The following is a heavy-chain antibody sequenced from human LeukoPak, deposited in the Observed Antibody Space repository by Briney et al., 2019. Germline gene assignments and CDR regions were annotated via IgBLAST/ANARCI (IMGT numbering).Heavy chain of an antibody. CDR2: IYYSGST. V-gene: IGHV4-59*12. CDR3: ARVRAAAVPYYFDY. CDR1: GVSISNYY. J-gene: IGHJ4*02. Sequence: SETLSLTCTVSGVSISNYYWSWIRQPPGKGLEWIGYIYYSGSTNYNPSLKSRVTISVDTSKNQFSLKLSSVTAADTAMYYCARVRAAAVPYYFDYWGRGTLVTVSS. D-gene: IGHD6-13*01.